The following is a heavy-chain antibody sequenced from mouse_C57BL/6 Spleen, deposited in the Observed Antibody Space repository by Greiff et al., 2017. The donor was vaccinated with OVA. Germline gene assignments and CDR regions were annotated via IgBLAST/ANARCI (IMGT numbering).Heavy chain of an antibody. V-gene: IGHV1-64*01. CDR2: IHPNSGST. CDR3: AKIGGGFITGFDY. Sequence: QVQLKQPGAELVKPGASVKLSCKASGYTFTSYWMHWVKQRPGQGLEWIGMIHPNSGSTNYNEKFKSKATLTVDKSSSTAYMQLSSLTSEDSAVYYCAKIGGGFITGFDYWGQGTTLTVSS. CDR1: GYTFTSYW. D-gene: IGHD1-1*01. J-gene: IGHJ2*01.